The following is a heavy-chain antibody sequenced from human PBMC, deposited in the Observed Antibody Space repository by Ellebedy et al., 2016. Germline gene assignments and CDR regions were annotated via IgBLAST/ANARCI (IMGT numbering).Heavy chain of an antibody. D-gene: IGHD1-26*01. Sequence: GESLKISXAASGFTFSSYGMHWVRQAPGKGLEWVAVIWYDGSNKYYADSVKGRFTISRDNSKNTLYLQMNSLRAEDTAVYYCARGQVGAPALLVYWGQGTLVTVSS. V-gene: IGHV3-33*01. CDR3: ARGQVGAPALLVY. CDR2: IWYDGSNK. CDR1: GFTFSSYG. J-gene: IGHJ4*02.